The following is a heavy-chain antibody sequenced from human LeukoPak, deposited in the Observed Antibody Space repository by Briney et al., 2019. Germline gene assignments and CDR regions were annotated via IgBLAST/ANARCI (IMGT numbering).Heavy chain of an antibody. V-gene: IGHV1-58*01. CDR1: GFTFTSSA. J-gene: IGHJ4*02. Sequence: ASVKVSCKASGFTFTSSAVQWVRQARGQRLEWIGWIVVGSGNTNYAQKFQERVTITRDMSTSTAYMELSSLRSEDTAVYHCAAAGLGDGYNRDYWGQGTLVTVSS. CDR2: IVVGSGNT. CDR3: AAAGLGDGYNRDY. D-gene: IGHD5-24*01.